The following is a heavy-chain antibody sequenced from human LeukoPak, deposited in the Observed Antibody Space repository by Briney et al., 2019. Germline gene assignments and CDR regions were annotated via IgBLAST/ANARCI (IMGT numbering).Heavy chain of an antibody. V-gene: IGHV3-9*01. Sequence: GGSLRPSCAASGFTFDDYAMHWVRQAPGKGLEWVSGISWNSGSIGYADSVKGRFTISRDNAKNSLYLQMNSLRAEDTALYYCAKDRVPRAAPGPRGPFDYWGQGTLVTVSS. CDR3: AKDRVPRAAPGPRGPFDY. J-gene: IGHJ4*02. CDR1: GFTFDDYA. CDR2: ISWNSGSI. D-gene: IGHD6-13*01.